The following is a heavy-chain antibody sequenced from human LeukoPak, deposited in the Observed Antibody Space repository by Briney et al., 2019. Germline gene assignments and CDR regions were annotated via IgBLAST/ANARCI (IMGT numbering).Heavy chain of an antibody. CDR1: GGSISSYY. D-gene: IGHD4-23*01. J-gene: IGHJ4*02. V-gene: IGHV4-59*12. Sequence: PSETLSLTCTVSGGSISSYYWSWIRQPPGKGLEWIAYIYYSGSTNYNPSLKSRVTMSVDTSKNQFSLKLSSVTAADTAVYYCASSRGNSPYYFDYWGQGTLVTVSS. CDR2: IYYSGST. CDR3: ASSRGNSPYYFDY.